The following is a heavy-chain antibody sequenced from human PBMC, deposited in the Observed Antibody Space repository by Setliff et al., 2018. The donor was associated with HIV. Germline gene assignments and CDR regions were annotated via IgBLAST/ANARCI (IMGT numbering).Heavy chain of an antibody. D-gene: IGHD5-18*01. CDR3: ARSPGVDTNMAFDY. CDR2: FDPEDGER. Sequence: ASVKVSCKVSGYTLSELSVHWVRQAPGKGLEWMGGFDPEDGERIYAQKFQDRVTMTEDTSSDTAYMEMSGLTSEDTAVYYCARSPGVDTNMAFDYWGQGTLVTVSS. CDR1: GYTLSELS. V-gene: IGHV1-24*01. J-gene: IGHJ4*02.